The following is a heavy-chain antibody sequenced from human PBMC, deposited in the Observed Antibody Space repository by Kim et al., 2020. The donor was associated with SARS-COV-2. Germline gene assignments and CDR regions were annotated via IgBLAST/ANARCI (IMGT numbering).Heavy chain of an antibody. Sequence: YFTNSLKGRFTISRDNARNTLFLQMNSLTAEDTAVYYCARGLGGTSNWFDPWGQGTLVTVSS. CDR3: ARGLGGTSNWFDP. V-gene: IGHV3-33*01. D-gene: IGHD2-15*01. J-gene: IGHJ5*02.